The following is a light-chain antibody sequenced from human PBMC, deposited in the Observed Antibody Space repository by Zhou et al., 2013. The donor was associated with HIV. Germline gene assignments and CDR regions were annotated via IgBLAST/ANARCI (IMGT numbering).Light chain of an antibody. CDR3: QQYDYWPLT. J-gene: IGKJ4*01. CDR2: KAS. Sequence: DIQMTQSPSTLSASVGDRVTITCRASQSISSWLAWYQQKPGKAPKVLIYKASSLESGVPSRFSGSGSGTEFTLTISSLQSEDFTVYYCQQYDYWPLTFGGRDQGGDQT. V-gene: IGKV1-5*03. CDR1: QSISSW.